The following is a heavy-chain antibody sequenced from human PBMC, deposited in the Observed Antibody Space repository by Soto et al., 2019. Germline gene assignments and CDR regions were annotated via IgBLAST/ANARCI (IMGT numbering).Heavy chain of an antibody. V-gene: IGHV1-2*02. CDR1: GYTFSGFF. D-gene: IGHD3-22*01. CDR3: ARVKHYYDSSGPFDY. Sequence: ASVKVSCKASGYTFSGFFLHWVRQAPGQGLEWMGWINPNSGDTNYAQMFQGRVSMTRDTSISTAYMELSRLSSDDTAVYYCARVKHYYDSSGPFDYWGQRTLVTVSS. J-gene: IGHJ4*02. CDR2: INPNSGDT.